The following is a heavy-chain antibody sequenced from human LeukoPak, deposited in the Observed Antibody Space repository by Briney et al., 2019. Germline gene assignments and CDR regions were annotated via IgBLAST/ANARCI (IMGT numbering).Heavy chain of an antibody. Sequence: ASVKVSCKASGYTFTSYGISWVRQAPGQGLEWMGWISAYNGNTNYAQKLQGRVTMTTDTSTSTAYMELRSLRSDDTAVYYCARSPFPWLPLYCDYWGQGTLVTVSS. CDR1: GYTFTSYG. CDR3: ARSPFPWLPLYCDY. J-gene: IGHJ4*02. V-gene: IGHV1-18*01. CDR2: ISAYNGNT. D-gene: IGHD5-24*01.